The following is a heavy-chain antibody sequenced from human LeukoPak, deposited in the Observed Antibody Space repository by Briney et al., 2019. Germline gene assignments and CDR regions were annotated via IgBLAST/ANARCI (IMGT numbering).Heavy chain of an antibody. CDR1: GFTFSSYA. V-gene: IGHV3-23*01. Sequence: PGGSLRLSCAASGFTFSSYAMHWVRQAPGKGLEWVSAISGSGGSTYYADSVKGRFTISRDNSKNTLYLQMNSLRAEDTAVYYCANQKSYYYYGMDVWGQGTTVTVSS. J-gene: IGHJ6*02. CDR3: ANQKSYYYYGMDV. CDR2: ISGSGGST.